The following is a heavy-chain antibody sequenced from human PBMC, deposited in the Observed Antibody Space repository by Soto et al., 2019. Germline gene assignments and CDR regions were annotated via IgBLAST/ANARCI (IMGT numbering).Heavy chain of an antibody. CDR2: TSYDGSNK. Sequence: QVQLVESGGGVVQPGRSLRLSCAASGFTFSYYGMHWVRQAPGQGLEWVAVTSYDGSNKDYADSVKGRFIISRDNSKNTLYLQMNILRAEDTAVYYCAKDVSRGWYYYFDYWGQGTLVTVSS. CDR1: GFTFSYYG. V-gene: IGHV3-30*18. CDR3: AKDVSRGWYYYFDY. D-gene: IGHD6-19*01. J-gene: IGHJ4*02.